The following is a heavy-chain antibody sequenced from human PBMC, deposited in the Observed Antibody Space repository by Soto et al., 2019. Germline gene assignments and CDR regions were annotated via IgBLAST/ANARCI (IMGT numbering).Heavy chain of an antibody. CDR3: ARREDTAMVNDY. D-gene: IGHD5-18*01. V-gene: IGHV4-39*01. Sequence: SETLSLTCTVSGGSISSSSYYWGWIRQPPGKGLEWIGSIYYSGSTYYNPSLKSRVTISVDTSKNQFSLKLSSVTAADTAVYYCARREDTAMVNDYWGQGTLVTVSS. CDR2: IYYSGST. J-gene: IGHJ4*02. CDR1: GGSISSSSYY.